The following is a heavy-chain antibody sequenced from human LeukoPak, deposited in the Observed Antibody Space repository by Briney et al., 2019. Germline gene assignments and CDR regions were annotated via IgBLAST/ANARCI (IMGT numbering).Heavy chain of an antibody. CDR2: IYSGGST. CDR3: ARGITIFGVLDWFDP. Sequence: GGSLRLSCAASGFTFSSYSMNWVRQAPGKGLEWVSVIYSGGSTYYADSVKGRFTISRDNSKNTLYLQMNSLRAEDTAVYYCARGITIFGVLDWFDPWGQGTLVTVSS. D-gene: IGHD3-3*01. CDR1: GFTFSSYS. J-gene: IGHJ5*02. V-gene: IGHV3-66*01.